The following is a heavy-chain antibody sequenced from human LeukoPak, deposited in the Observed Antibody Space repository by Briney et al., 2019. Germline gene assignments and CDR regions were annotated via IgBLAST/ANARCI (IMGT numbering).Heavy chain of an antibody. CDR1: GYTFTSYY. V-gene: IGHV1-2*06. Sequence: ASVKVSCKASGYTFTSYYMHWVRQAPGQGLEWMGRINPNSGGTNYAQKFQGRVTMTRDTSISTAYMELSRLRSDDTAVYYCAIIGYCSGGSCLTFDPWGQGTLVTVSS. CDR2: INPNSGGT. J-gene: IGHJ5*02. CDR3: AIIGYCSGGSCLTFDP. D-gene: IGHD2-15*01.